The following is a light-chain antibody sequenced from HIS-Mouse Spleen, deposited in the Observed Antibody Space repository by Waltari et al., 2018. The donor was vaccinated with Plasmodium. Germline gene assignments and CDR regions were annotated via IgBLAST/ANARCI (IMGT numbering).Light chain of an antibody. CDR1: KLGDKY. CDR3: QAWDSSTAV. CDR2: QDS. Sequence: SYELTQPPSVSVSPGQTASITCSGDKLGDKYACWYQQKPGQSPVLVSYQDSKRPSGIPERFSGSHSGNTATLTISGTQAMDEADYYCQAWDSSTAVFGGGTKLTVL. V-gene: IGLV3-1*01. J-gene: IGLJ3*02.